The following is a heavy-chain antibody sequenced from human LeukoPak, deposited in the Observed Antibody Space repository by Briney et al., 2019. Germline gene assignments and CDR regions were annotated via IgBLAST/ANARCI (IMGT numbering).Heavy chain of an antibody. CDR2: ISYDGSNK. J-gene: IGHJ4*02. CDR1: GFTFSSYG. CDR3: ARDRPYYDSSGYYSLFEY. Sequence: GGSPRLSCAASGFTFSSYGMHWVRRAPGKGLEWVAVISYDGSNKYYADSVKGRFTISRDNTKNTLYLQMNSLRAEDTAVYYCARDRPYYDSSGYYSLFEYWGQGTLVTVSS. V-gene: IGHV3-30*03. D-gene: IGHD3-22*01.